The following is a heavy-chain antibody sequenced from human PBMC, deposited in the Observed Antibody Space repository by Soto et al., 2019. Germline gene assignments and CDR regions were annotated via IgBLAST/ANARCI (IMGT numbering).Heavy chain of an antibody. V-gene: IGHV3-13*01. CDR1: GFTLSSYD. CDR2: IGSGGDT. CDR3: TRKTPPTGMEV. J-gene: IGHJ6*02. D-gene: IGHD3-9*01. Sequence: EVQLVESGGGLVQPGGSLILSCAASGFTLSSYDIHWVRQATGEGLAWVSGIGSGGDTHYADSVKGRFIISREDGKNSLYLQMNNLRVGDTAVYYCTRKTPPTGMEVWGQAATVTVSS.